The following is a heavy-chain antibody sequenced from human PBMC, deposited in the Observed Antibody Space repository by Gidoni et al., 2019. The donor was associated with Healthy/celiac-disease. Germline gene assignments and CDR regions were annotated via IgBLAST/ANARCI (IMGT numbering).Heavy chain of an antibody. J-gene: IGHJ6*02. V-gene: IGHV1-69*01. CDR3: ARGKGGHYGMDV. D-gene: IGHD3-16*01. CDR1: GGTFRSYA. CDR2: IIPIFGTA. Sequence: QVQLVQSGAEVKKPGSSGKVSCKASGGTFRSYAISWVRQAPGQGLEWMGGIIPIFGTANYAQKFQGRVTITADESTSTADMEPSSLRSEDTAVYYCARGKGGHYGMDVWGQGTTVTVSS.